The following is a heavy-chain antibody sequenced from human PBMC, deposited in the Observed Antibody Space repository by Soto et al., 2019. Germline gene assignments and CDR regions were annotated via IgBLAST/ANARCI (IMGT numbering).Heavy chain of an antibody. CDR2: IWYDGSNK. J-gene: IGHJ6*02. Sequence: QVQLVESGGGVVQPGRSLRLSCAASGFTFSSYGMHWVRQAPGKGLEWVAVIWYDGSNKYYADSVKGRFTISRDNSKNTLYLQVISLRAEDTAVYYCARDTDRAMVRIDYGMDVWGQGTTVTVSS. CDR1: GFTFSSYG. D-gene: IGHD5-18*01. CDR3: ARDTDRAMVRIDYGMDV. V-gene: IGHV3-33*01.